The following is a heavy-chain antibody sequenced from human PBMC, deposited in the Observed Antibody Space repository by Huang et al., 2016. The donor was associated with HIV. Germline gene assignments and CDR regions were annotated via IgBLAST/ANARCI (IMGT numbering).Heavy chain of an antibody. V-gene: IGHV4-34*01. J-gene: IGHJ3*02. CDR2: ITHSVST. CDR1: GGSFSGDY. D-gene: IGHD1-1*01. CDR3: ARERMMSWLDDHDAFDI. Sequence: QVQLQQWGAGLLKPSETLSLTCAVYGGSFSGDYWSWIRQSPGKGLEWIGEITHSVSTNYNPSPKSRLTISVDTYKDQLARKLSSVTAADTAVYYCARERMMSWLDDHDAFDIWGQGTMVTVSS.